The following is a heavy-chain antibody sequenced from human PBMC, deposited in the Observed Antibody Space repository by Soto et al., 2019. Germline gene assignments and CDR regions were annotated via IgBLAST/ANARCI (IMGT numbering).Heavy chain of an antibody. CDR1: GGSFRGFY. CDR2: INHVGIT. Sequence: SETLSLTCAVSGGSFRGFYWTWIRQSPGKGLEWLGDINHVGITNYNPSLKSRVSIPVDTSKSQFSLKLSSVTAADTAVYYCATERRRYCSSTSCYKYYYGMDVWGQGTTVTASS. J-gene: IGHJ6*02. V-gene: IGHV4-34*01. CDR3: ATERRRYCSSTSCYKYYYGMDV. D-gene: IGHD2-2*02.